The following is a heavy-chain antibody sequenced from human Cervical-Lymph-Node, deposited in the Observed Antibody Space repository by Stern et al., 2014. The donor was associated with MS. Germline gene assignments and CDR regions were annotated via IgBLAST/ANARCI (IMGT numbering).Heavy chain of an antibody. J-gene: IGHJ4*02. CDR3: ARGPPGGDYFDY. CDR1: GFTFASYY. D-gene: IGHD2-2*01. V-gene: IGHV1-2*06. CDR2: IDPNNGGT. Sequence: MQLVESGAEVKKPGASVKVSCKTSGFTFASYYMHWVRQAPGQGLEWMGRIDPNNGGTNSAQKFQGRVTMTRATSIRTVYLELSRLRSDDTAVYYCARGPPGGDYFDYWGQGTLVTVSS.